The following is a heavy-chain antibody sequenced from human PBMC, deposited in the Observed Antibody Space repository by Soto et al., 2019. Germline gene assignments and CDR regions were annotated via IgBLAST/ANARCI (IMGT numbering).Heavy chain of an antibody. V-gene: IGHV4-39*01. D-gene: IGHD5-12*01. CDR3: AADPGGRDGYNYGFSFDP. J-gene: IGHJ5*02. Sequence: SETLSLTCTVSGGSISSSSYYWGWIRQPPGKGLEWIGSIYYSGSTYYNPSLKNRFTISVDTSKNQFSLKLSSVTAADTAVYYCAADPGGRDGYNYGFSFDPWGQGTLVTVSS. CDR2: IYYSGST. CDR1: GGSISSSSYY.